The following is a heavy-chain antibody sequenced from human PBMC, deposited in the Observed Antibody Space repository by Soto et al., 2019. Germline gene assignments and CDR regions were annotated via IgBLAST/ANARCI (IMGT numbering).Heavy chain of an antibody. J-gene: IGHJ5*02. CDR2: ISAYNGNT. V-gene: IGHV1-18*01. CDR3: ASGFRVAGTRWWFDP. CDR1: GYTFTSYD. Sequence: QVQLVQSGAEVKKPGASVKVSCKASGYTFTSYDISWVRQAPGQGLEWMGWISAYNGNTNYAQKLQGRVTMTTDTSTSTAYMELRSLRSDDTAVYYCASGFRVAGTRWWFDPWGQGTLVTVSS. D-gene: IGHD2-15*01.